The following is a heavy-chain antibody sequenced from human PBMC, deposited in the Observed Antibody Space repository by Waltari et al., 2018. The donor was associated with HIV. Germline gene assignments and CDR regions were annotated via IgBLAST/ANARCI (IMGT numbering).Heavy chain of an antibody. V-gene: IGHV3-48*01. Sequence: EVRLVESGGRLVQPGGSLRLSCAAPGFRVAGKAMSWGRQAPDKGPEWISYISVSGTTIYYADSVKGRFTISKDNAKNSLFLQMNSLRPEDTALYYCATALEANWFDSWGQGTLVTVSS. J-gene: IGHJ5*01. CDR1: GFRVAGKA. D-gene: IGHD1-1*01. CDR3: ATALEANWFDS. CDR2: ISVSGTTI.